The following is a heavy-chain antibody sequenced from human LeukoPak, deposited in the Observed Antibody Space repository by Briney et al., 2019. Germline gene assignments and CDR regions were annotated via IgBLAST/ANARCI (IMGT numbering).Heavy chain of an antibody. D-gene: IGHD5-24*01. CDR2: ISYDGSNK. V-gene: IGHV3-30*18. CDR3: AKDRVEMATATEFDY. Sequence: GGSLRLSCAASGFTFSSYGMPWVRQAPGKGLEWVAVISYDGSNKYYADSVKGRFTISRDNSKNTLYLQMNSLRAEDTAVYYCAKDRVEMATATEFDYWGQGTLVTVSS. J-gene: IGHJ4*02. CDR1: GFTFSSYG.